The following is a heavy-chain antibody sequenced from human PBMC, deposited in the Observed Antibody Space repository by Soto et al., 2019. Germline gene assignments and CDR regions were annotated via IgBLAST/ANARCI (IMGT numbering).Heavy chain of an antibody. V-gene: IGHV3-23*01. J-gene: IGHJ4*02. CDR3: AKPEEVVRGFDF. CDR2: ISGTGGAA. D-gene: IGHD3-10*01. Sequence: SGGSLRLSCAASGFTFGHSAMSWVRQATGQRLEWVAAISGTGGAAYYADSVKGRFTISRDNSSYTLFLQMNSLRVDDTAIYHCAKPEEVVRGFDFWGLGTLVTVS. CDR1: GFTFGHSA.